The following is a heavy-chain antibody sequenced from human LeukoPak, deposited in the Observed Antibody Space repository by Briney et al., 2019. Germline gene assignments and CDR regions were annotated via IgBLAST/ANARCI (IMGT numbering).Heavy chain of an antibody. D-gene: IGHD7-27*01. CDR1: GGSINSGNYY. V-gene: IGHV4-30-4*01. CDR3: ARANWGQAGDY. Sequence: SETLSLTCTVSGGSINSGNYYWSWIRQPPGKGLEWIGYIYYGGSTYYNPSLKSRVTISVDASKNQFSLKLTSVTAADTAVYYCARANWGQAGDYWGQGTLVTVSS. CDR2: IYYGGST. J-gene: IGHJ4*02.